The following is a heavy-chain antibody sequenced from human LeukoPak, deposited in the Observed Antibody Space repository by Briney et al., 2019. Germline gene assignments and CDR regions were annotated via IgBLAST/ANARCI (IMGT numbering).Heavy chain of an antibody. D-gene: IGHD3-22*01. CDR1: GFTFSTYA. CDR2: ISYDGSNK. V-gene: IGHV3-30*04. CDR3: ARGFEGGYYDSSGYYSLAY. Sequence: GGSLRLSCAASGFTFSTYAMHWVRQAPGKGLEWVAAISYDGSNKNYADSVKGRFTISRDNSKNTLYLQMNSLRAEDTAVYYCARGFEGGYYDSSGYYSLAYWGQGTLVTVSS. J-gene: IGHJ4*02.